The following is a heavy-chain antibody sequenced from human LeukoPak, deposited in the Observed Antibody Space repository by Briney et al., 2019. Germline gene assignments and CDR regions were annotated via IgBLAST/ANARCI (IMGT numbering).Heavy chain of an antibody. D-gene: IGHD3-22*01. CDR1: GFIFSTYA. J-gene: IGHJ4*02. V-gene: IGHV3-21*01. Sequence: PGGSLRLSCAASGFIFSTYAMSWVRQAPGKGLEWVSSISSSSSYIYYADSVKGRFTISRDNAKNSLYLQMNSLRAEDTAVYYCARGLTYYYDSSGYYYFDYWGQGTLVTVSS. CDR2: ISSSSSYI. CDR3: ARGLTYYYDSSGYYYFDY.